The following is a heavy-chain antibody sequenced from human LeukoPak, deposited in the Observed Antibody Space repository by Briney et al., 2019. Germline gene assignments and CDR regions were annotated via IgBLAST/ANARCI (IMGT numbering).Heavy chain of an antibody. Sequence: SQTLSLTCTVSGGSISSGDYYWSWIRQSPGKGLERIGYIYYSGCPYYNPSLKSRVTISRDTSKNQFSLNLSSVTAADTAVYYCARAMVRGVPFDYWGQGTLVSVSS. CDR3: ARAMVRGVPFDY. CDR1: GGSISSGDYY. D-gene: IGHD3-10*01. J-gene: IGHJ4*02. CDR2: IYYSGCP. V-gene: IGHV4-30-4*01.